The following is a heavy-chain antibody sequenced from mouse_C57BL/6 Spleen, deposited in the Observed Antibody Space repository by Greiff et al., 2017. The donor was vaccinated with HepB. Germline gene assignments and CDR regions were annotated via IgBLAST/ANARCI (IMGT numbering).Heavy chain of an antibody. Sequence: QVQLQQPGAELVKPGASVKLSCKASGYTFTSYWMHWVKPRPGRGLEWIGRIDPNSGGTTYNEKFKSKATLTVDKPSSTAYMQLSSLTSEDAAVYYCARSATMVTRFDYWGQGTTLTVSS. CDR3: ARSATMVTRFDY. J-gene: IGHJ2*01. CDR1: GYTFTSYW. D-gene: IGHD2-2*01. V-gene: IGHV1-72*01. CDR2: IDPNSGGT.